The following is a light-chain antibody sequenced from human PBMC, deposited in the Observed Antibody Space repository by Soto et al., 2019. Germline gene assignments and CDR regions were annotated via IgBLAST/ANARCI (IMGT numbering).Light chain of an antibody. V-gene: IGLV1-44*01. CDR1: SSNIGKNS. CDR3: AAWDDSLNGVWV. J-gene: IGLJ3*02. Sequence: QSVLTQPPSASGTPGQRVTISCSGSSSNIGKNSVSWYQQLPGTAPKLLISSSNQRPSGVPDRFSGSKSGTSASLAISGLQSEDEAAYYCAAWDDSLNGVWVFGGGTKLTVL. CDR2: SSN.